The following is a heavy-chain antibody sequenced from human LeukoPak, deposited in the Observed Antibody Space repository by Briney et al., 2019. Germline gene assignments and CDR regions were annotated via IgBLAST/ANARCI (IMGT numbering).Heavy chain of an antibody. D-gene: IGHD3-10*01. CDR3: AREPHGGSGTYVYYYYYYMDV. CDR2: ISGSGSAI. Sequence: PGGSPRLSCAASGFTFSSYEMNWVRQAPGKGLEWVSYISGSGSAIYYADSVKGRFTISRDNAKNSLYLQMSSLRAEDTAVYYCAREPHGGSGTYVYYYYYYMDVWGKGTTVTVS. J-gene: IGHJ6*03. V-gene: IGHV3-48*03. CDR1: GFTFSSYE.